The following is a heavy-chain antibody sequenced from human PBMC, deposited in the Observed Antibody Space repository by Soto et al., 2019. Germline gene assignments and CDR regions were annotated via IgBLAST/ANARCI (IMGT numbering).Heavy chain of an antibody. V-gene: IGHV3-30-3*01. D-gene: IGHD3-3*01. CDR1: GFTFSSYT. J-gene: IGHJ3*01. Sequence: GGSLRLSCAASGFTFSSYTLHWVRQAPGKGLEWVALIPYDGSNKYYADSVKGRFTISRDNSKNTLYLQMNSLRPEDTALFYCARGPYDFWSGYIADAFDVWGQGTMVTVSS. CDR3: ARGPYDFWSGYIADAFDV. CDR2: IPYDGSNK.